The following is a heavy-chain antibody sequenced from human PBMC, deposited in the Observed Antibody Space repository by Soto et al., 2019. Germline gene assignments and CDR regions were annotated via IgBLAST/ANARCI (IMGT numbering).Heavy chain of an antibody. CDR1: GGSISSSSYF. CDR3: ARLQQQLVL. J-gene: IGHJ4*02. V-gene: IGHV4-39*01. D-gene: IGHD6-13*01. CDR2: IYYSGST. Sequence: SETLSLTCTVSGGSISSSSYFWGWIRQPPGKGLEWIGTIYYSGSTYSNPSLKSRVTISVDTSKNQFSLELNFVTAADTAVYYCARLQQQLVLWGQGTLVTVSS.